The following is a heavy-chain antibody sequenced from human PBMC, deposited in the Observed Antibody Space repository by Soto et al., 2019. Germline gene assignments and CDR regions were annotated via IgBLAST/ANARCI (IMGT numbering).Heavy chain of an antibody. CDR1: GYTFTGYY. CDR2: INPNSGGT. CDR3: PRGIAARYNDY. V-gene: IGHV1-2*04. Sequence: ASVKVSCKASGYTFTGYYMNWVRQAPGQGLEWMGWINPNSGGTNYAQKFQGWVTMTRDTSISTAYMELSRLRSDDTAVYYCPRGIAARYNDYWGQGTLVTVSS. J-gene: IGHJ4*02. D-gene: IGHD6-6*01.